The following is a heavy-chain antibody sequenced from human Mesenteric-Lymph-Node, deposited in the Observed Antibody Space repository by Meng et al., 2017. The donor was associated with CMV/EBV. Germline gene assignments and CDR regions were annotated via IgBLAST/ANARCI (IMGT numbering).Heavy chain of an antibody. CDR2: IYSGGSST. Sequence: GGSLRLSCAASGFTFSSYAMSWVRQAPGKGLEWVSVIYSGGSSTYYADSVKGRFTISRDNSKNTLYLQMNSLRAEDTAVYYCAKDNGHYCSSTSCYKVNWFDPWGQGTLVTVSS. CDR3: AKDNGHYCSSTSCYKVNWFDP. V-gene: IGHV3-23*03. D-gene: IGHD2-2*02. CDR1: GFTFSSYA. J-gene: IGHJ5*02.